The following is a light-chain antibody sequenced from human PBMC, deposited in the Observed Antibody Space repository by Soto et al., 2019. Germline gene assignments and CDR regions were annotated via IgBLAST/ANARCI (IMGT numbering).Light chain of an antibody. Sequence: DIQMTQSPSSLSASLGDRVTITCRASQGIGVYLAWFQQKPGKVPKLLIYAASTLQSGVTSRFSGSGSGTDFTLTISSLQPEEFATYDCQKYNSAPLTGGGGTKVEIK. CDR1: QGIGVY. CDR2: AAS. CDR3: QKYNSAPLT. J-gene: IGKJ4*01. V-gene: IGKV1-27*01.